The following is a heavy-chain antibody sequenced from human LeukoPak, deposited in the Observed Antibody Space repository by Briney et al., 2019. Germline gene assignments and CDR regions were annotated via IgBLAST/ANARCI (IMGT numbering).Heavy chain of an antibody. CDR3: AKSMGDVLLWFGEPRVAFDI. CDR2: IYSGGST. J-gene: IGHJ3*02. V-gene: IGHV3-53*01. Sequence: GGSLRLSCAASGFTVSSNYMSWVRQAPGKGLEWVSVIYSGGSTYYADSVKGRFTISRDNSKNTLYLQMNSLRAEDTAVYYCAKSMGDVLLWFGEPRVAFDIWGQGTMVTVSS. D-gene: IGHD3-10*01. CDR1: GFTVSSNY.